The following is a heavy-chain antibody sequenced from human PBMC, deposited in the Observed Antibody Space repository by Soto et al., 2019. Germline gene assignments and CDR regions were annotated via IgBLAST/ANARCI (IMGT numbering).Heavy chain of an antibody. V-gene: IGHV4-34*01. Sequence: SETLSLTCDVYGGSFSGYIWTWIRQTPGKGLQWIGQINHSGSANYNPSLKSRVTISVHTSNSQFSLELSSVTAADTAVYYCARDQRDDFWSGYTTSYYYYGMDVWGQGTTVTVSS. D-gene: IGHD3-3*01. CDR3: ARDQRDDFWSGYTTSYYYYGMDV. CDR1: GGSFSGYI. J-gene: IGHJ6*02. CDR2: INHSGSA.